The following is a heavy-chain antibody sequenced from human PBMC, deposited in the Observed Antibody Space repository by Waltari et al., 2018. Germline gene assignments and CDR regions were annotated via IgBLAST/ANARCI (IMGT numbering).Heavy chain of an antibody. V-gene: IGHV4-38-2*01. CDR3: ASAAAGPGWWFDP. J-gene: IGHJ5*02. CDR2: IYHSGST. D-gene: IGHD6-13*01. Sequence: QVQLQESGPGLVKPSETLSLTCAVSGYSISSGYYWGWIRQPPGKGLEWIGSIYHSGSTYSNPSLKSRVTISVDTSKNQFSLKLSSVTAADTAVYYCASAAAGPGWWFDPWGQGTLVTVSS. CDR1: GYSISSGYY.